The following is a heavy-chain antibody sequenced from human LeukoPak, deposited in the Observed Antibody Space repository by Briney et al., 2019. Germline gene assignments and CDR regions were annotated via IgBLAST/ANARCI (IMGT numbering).Heavy chain of an antibody. Sequence: PGGSLRLSCAASGFTFSSFAMQWVRQAPGKGLEYVSGISRDGRSTFYADSVKGRFTISRDNSKNTLYLQMGSLRAEDMAVYYCAIQIRGVVYWGQGTLVTVSS. V-gene: IGHV3-64*02. CDR3: AIQIRGVVY. CDR1: GFTFSSFA. D-gene: IGHD3-10*01. J-gene: IGHJ4*02. CDR2: ISRDGRST.